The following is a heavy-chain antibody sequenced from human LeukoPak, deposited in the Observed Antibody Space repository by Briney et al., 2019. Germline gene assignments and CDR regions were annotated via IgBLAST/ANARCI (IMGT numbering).Heavy chain of an antibody. D-gene: IGHD3-22*01. CDR1: GYTFTGYY. CDR2: INPNSGGT. V-gene: IGHV1-2*06. J-gene: IGHJ4*02. CDR3: ARDGNHIDYYDSSGPDY. Sequence: ASVNVSCKASGYTFTGYYMHWVRQAPGQGLEWMGRINPNSGGTNYAQKFQGRVTMTRDTSISTAYMELSRLRSDNTAVYYCARDGNHIDYYDSSGPDYWGQGTLVTVSS.